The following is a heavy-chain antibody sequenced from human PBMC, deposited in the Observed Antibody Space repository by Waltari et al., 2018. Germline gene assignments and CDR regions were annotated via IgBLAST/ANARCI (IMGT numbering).Heavy chain of an antibody. V-gene: IGHV3-23*01. CDR2: IRGSGGRT. CDR3: AKEKGTSSGLWGSRSDAFDI. CDR1: GFTFINYD. Sequence: EVQLLESGGGLVQPGGSLRLSCAASGFTFINYDMTWVRQAPGKGLEWVSAIRGSGGRTYHADSVKGRFTISRDKSKNTLYLQMNSLRAEDTAVYYCAKEKGTSSGLWGSRSDAFDIWGQGTMVTVSS. J-gene: IGHJ3*02. D-gene: IGHD3-16*01.